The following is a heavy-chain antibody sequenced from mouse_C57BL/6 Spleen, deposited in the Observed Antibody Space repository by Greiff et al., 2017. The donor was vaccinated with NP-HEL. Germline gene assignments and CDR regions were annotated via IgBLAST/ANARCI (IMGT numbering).Heavy chain of an antibody. CDR3: ARNPYYYGSSYRAMDY. CDR1: GFSLSTSGMG. CDR2: IYWDDDK. V-gene: IGHV8-12*01. Sequence: QVTLKESGPGILQSSQTLSLTCSFSGFSLSTSGMGVSWIRQPSGKGLEWLAHIYWDDDKRYNPSLKSRLTISKDTSRNQVFLKITSVDTADTATYYCARNPYYYGSSYRAMDYWGQGTSVTVSS. D-gene: IGHD1-1*01. J-gene: IGHJ4*01.